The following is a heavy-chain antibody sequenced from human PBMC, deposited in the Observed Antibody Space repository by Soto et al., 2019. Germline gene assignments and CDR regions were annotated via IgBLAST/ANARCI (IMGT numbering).Heavy chain of an antibody. CDR3: ARDWRFLEWLAMDV. Sequence: EVQLVESGGGLVKPGGSLRLSCAASGFTFSSYSMNWVRQAPGKGLEWVSYISSSSSYIYYADSVKGRFTISRDNAKNSLYLQMNSLRAEDTAVYYCARDWRFLEWLAMDVWGQGTTVTVSS. CDR2: ISSSSSYI. CDR1: GFTFSSYS. V-gene: IGHV3-21*01. D-gene: IGHD3-3*01. J-gene: IGHJ6*02.